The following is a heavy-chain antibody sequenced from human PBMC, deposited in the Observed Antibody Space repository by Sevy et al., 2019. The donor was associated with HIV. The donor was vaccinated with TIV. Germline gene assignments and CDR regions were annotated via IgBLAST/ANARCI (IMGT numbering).Heavy chain of an antibody. Sequence: GGSLRLSCTASGFTFGDYAMNWVRQAPGKGLEWVAFFKSTAYGGTVDHAASVKGRFTMSRDDSRDIDYLQMNDLKTEDTGIYYCTRWKGAKSIFDYWGQGALVTVSS. CDR1: GFTFGDYA. J-gene: IGHJ4*02. CDR3: TRWKGAKSIFDY. V-gene: IGHV3-49*04. D-gene: IGHD1-1*01. CDR2: FKSTAYGGTV.